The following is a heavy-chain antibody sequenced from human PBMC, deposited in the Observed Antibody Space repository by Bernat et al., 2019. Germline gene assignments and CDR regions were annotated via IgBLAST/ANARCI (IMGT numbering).Heavy chain of an antibody. D-gene: IGHD6-19*01. CDR3: ARGYSSGWYAGWFDP. CDR1: GFTFSSYE. V-gene: IGHV3-48*03. Sequence: VQLVESGGGLVQPGGSLRLSCAASGFTFSSYEMNWVRQAPGKGLEWVSYISSSGSTIYYADSVKGRFTISRDNAKNSLYLQMNSLRAEDTAVYYCARGYSSGWYAGWFDPWGQGTLVTVSS. CDR2: ISSSGSTI. J-gene: IGHJ5*02.